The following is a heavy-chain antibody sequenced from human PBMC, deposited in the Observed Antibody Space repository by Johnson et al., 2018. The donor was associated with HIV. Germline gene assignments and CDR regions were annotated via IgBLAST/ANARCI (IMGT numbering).Heavy chain of an antibody. CDR2: ISSDGGST. CDR3: ARKKTAARGAFDI. V-gene: IGHV3-64*01. Sequence: EQLVESGGGLVQPGGSLRLSCAASGFTFSSSMHWVRQAPGKGLEYVSAISSDGGSTYYANSVKGRFSISRDNSKNTLYLQMGSLRGEDMAVYYCARKKTAARGAFDIWGQGTMVTVSS. J-gene: IGHJ3*02. CDR1: GFTFSSS. D-gene: IGHD3-10*01.